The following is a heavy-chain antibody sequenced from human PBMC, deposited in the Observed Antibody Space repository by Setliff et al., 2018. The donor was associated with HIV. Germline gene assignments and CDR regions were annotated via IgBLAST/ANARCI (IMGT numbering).Heavy chain of an antibody. J-gene: IGHJ6*03. Sequence: LKISCKGSGYSFTNYWIGWVRQVPGKGLEWMGIIYPADSDTRYSPSFQGQVTISADKSISTAYLQWSSLRASDTAVYYCSRASDPSHRMPPTNYYYYMDAWGKGTKVTVSS. CDR3: SRASDPSHRMPPTNYYYYMDA. V-gene: IGHV5-51*01. CDR2: IYPADSDT. D-gene: IGHD2-2*01. CDR1: GYSFTNYW.